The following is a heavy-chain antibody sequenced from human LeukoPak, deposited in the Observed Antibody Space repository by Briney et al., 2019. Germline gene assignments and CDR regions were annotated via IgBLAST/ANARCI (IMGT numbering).Heavy chain of an antibody. CDR2: ISSTSSAI. D-gene: IGHD3-16*01. CDR3: ARVIGSYGDSAY. Sequence: GGSLRLSCAASGCTFSSYSMNWVRQAPGKGLEWLSYISSTSSAIYYADSLKGRFTISRDNAKNSLYLQMDSLRAEDTAVYYCARVIGSYGDSAYWGQGTLVTVSS. V-gene: IGHV3-48*04. J-gene: IGHJ4*02. CDR1: GCTFSSYS.